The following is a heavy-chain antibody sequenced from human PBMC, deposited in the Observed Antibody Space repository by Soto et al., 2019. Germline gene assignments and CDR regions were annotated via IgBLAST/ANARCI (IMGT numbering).Heavy chain of an antibody. CDR1: GYTFINYS. D-gene: IGHD1-26*01. CDR2: LSAYNGDT. Sequence: QVQLVQSGAEVKKPGASVRVSCKTSGYTFINYSITWVRQAPGQGLEGMGWLSAYNGDTSSSEKLQDRFTMTTDTATNTGDMDLRSLTSDDTAVYYCARGSAIVGGAEASDVWGQGTMVIGSS. J-gene: IGHJ3*01. CDR3: ARGSAIVGGAEASDV. V-gene: IGHV1-18*01.